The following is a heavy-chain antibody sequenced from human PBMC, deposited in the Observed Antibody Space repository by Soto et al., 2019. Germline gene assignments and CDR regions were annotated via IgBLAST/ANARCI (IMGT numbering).Heavy chain of an antibody. D-gene: IGHD5-12*01. CDR3: AKDLRDRWLQKLFDY. CDR2: ISGSGGST. V-gene: IGHV3-23*01. CDR1: GFTFSSYA. J-gene: IGHJ4*02. Sequence: GGSLRLSCAASGFTFSSYAMSWVRQAPGKGLQWVSPISGSGGSTYYADSVKGRFTISRDNSKNTLYLQMNSLRAEDTAVYYCAKDLRDRWLQKLFDYRRRGTLVAVSS.